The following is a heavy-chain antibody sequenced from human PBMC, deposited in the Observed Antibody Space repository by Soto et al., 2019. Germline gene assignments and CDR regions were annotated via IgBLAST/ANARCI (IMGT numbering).Heavy chain of an antibody. Sequence: PSQTLSLTCAISGDSVSSNGAAWNWIRQSPSRGLEWLGRTYYRSKWYNDYAVSVKSRITINPDTSKNQFSLQLNSVTPEDTAVYYCARDQEQWLDNWFDPWGQGTLVTVSS. CDR3: ARDQEQWLDNWFDP. CDR1: GDSVSSNGAA. J-gene: IGHJ5*02. V-gene: IGHV6-1*01. CDR2: TYYRSKWYN. D-gene: IGHD6-19*01.